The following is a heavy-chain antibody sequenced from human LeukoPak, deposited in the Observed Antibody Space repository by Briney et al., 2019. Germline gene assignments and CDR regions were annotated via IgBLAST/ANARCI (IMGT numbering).Heavy chain of an antibody. D-gene: IGHD5-24*01. CDR3: ARDLGGRWGY. Sequence: GGSLRLSCAASGFTFSSHWMHWVRQAPGKGLVWVSRINSDGSSISYADSVKGRFSISRDNAKNTLYLQMNSLSDEDTALYYCARDLGGRWGYWGQGTLVTVSA. J-gene: IGHJ4*02. V-gene: IGHV3-74*01. CDR1: GFTFSSHW. CDR2: INSDGSSI.